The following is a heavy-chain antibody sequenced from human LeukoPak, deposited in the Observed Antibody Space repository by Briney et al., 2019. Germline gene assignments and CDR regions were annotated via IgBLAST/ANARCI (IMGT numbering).Heavy chain of an antibody. CDR1: GGSFSGYY. V-gene: IGHV4-34*01. CDR2: INHSGST. J-gene: IGHJ4*02. CDR3: ARGRTSEYYYGSGSYSDY. D-gene: IGHD3-10*01. Sequence: SETLSLTCAVYGGSFSGYYWSWIHQPPGKGLEWIGEINHSGSTNYNPSLKSRVTISVDTSKNQFSLKLSSVTAADTAVYYCARGRTSEYYYGSGSYSDYWGQGTLVTVSS.